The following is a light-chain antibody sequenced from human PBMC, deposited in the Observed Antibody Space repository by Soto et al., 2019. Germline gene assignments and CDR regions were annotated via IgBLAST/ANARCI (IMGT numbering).Light chain of an antibody. Sequence: QPVLTQPPSASGTPGQRVTISCSGSSSNIGRNTVDWYQQLPGTAPKVLIYSNNQRPSGVPDRFSGSKSGTSASLAISGLQSEDEADYYCASWDDSSNGWVFGGGTKLTVL. CDR2: SNN. V-gene: IGLV1-44*01. J-gene: IGLJ3*02. CDR1: SSNIGRNT. CDR3: ASWDDSSNGWV.